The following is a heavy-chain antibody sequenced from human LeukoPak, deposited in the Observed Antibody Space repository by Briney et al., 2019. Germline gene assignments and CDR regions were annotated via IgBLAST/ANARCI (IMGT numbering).Heavy chain of an antibody. CDR3: ARGPNIVVVPAAIYYYYYYMDV. CDR1: GFTFSDYY. Sequence: GGSLRLSCAASGFTFSDYYMSWIRQAPGKGLEWVSYISSSGSTIYYADSVKGRFTISRDNAKNSLYLQMNSLRAEDTAVYYCARGPNIVVVPAAIYYYYYYMDVWGKGTTVTVSS. D-gene: IGHD2-2*01. CDR2: ISSSGSTI. J-gene: IGHJ6*03. V-gene: IGHV3-11*04.